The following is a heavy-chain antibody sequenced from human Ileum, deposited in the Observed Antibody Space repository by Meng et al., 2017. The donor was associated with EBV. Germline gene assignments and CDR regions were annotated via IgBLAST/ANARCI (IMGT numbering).Heavy chain of an antibody. CDR1: GFTFRNDW. V-gene: IGHV3-74*01. J-gene: IGHJ5*02. Sequence: EVWLGGAGGGLGQPGGSLRLSCAASGFTFRNDWMHWVRQSPGKGLIYVSRINSDGTNTGYTDSVKGRFTISRDNAKNTLYLEMNSLRAEDTAVYYCARAITVTTLNWLDPWGQGILVTVSS. CDR2: INSDGTNT. D-gene: IGHD4-17*01. CDR3: ARAITVTTLNWLDP.